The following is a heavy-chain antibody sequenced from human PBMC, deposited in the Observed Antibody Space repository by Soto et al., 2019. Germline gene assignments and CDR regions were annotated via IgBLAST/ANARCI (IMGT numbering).Heavy chain of an antibody. D-gene: IGHD5-18*01. V-gene: IGHV1-18*04. J-gene: IGHJ6*02. CDR3: ARDQIVVATAMSHYYYGMDV. CDR2: ISAYNGNT. CDR1: GYTFTSYG. Sequence: QVQLVQSGAEVKKPGASVKVSCKASGYTFTSYGISWVRQAPGQGLEWMGWISAYNGNTNYAQKLQGRVTMTTDTSTSTAYMELRSLRSDDTAVYYCARDQIVVATAMSHYYYGMDVWGQGTTVTVSS.